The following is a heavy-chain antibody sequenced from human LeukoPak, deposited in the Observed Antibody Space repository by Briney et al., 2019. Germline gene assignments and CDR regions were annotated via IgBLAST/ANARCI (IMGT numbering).Heavy chain of an antibody. J-gene: IGHJ4*02. V-gene: IGHV4-34*01. CDR1: GFTVSSNY. Sequence: GSLRLSCAASGFTVSSNYMSWIRQPPGKGLEWIGEINHSGSTNYNPSLKSRVTISVDTSKNQFSLKLSSVIAADTAVYYCARPPNRFLYSSSWFNYWGQGTLVTVSS. D-gene: IGHD6-13*01. CDR2: INHSGST. CDR3: ARPPNRFLYSSSWFNY.